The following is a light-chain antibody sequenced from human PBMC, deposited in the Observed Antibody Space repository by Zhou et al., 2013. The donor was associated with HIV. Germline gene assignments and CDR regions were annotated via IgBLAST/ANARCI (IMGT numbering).Light chain of an antibody. J-gene: IGKJ1*01. V-gene: IGKV2D-29*01. CDR1: QSLLHSDGRAY. Sequence: IVMTQTPLSLSVTPGQPASISCRSSQSLLHSDGRAYLSWYLQKPGQPPQLLIYEASNRFSGVPDRFTGSGSGTDFTLKISRVEAVDVGVYYCMQSLESWTFGQGTKVE. CDR2: EAS. CDR3: MQSLESWT.